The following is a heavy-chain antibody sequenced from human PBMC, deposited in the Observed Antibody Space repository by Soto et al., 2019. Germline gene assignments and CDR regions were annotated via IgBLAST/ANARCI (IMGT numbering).Heavy chain of an antibody. Sequence: GSSVKVSCKASGGTFSSYAISWVRQAPGQGLEWMGGIIPIFGTANYAQKFQGRVTITADKSTSTAYMELSSLRSEDTAVYYCARDRYTVTKLNWFDPWGQGTLVTVSS. D-gene: IGHD4-4*01. CDR3: ARDRYTVTKLNWFDP. CDR1: GGTFSSYA. CDR2: IIPIFGTA. J-gene: IGHJ5*02. V-gene: IGHV1-69*06.